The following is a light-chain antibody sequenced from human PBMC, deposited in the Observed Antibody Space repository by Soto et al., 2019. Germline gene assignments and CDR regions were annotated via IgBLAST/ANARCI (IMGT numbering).Light chain of an antibody. CDR2: EVT. CDR1: SSDVGGYNY. J-gene: IGLJ1*01. Sequence: QSALTQPASVSGSPGQSITISCTGTSSDVGGYNYVSWFQQSPGKAPKVMIYEVTNRPSGVSNRFSGSKSGNTASLTISGLQAEDEANYYCSSFTTSSTLVFGTGTKVTVL. CDR3: SSFTTSSTLV. V-gene: IGLV2-14*01.